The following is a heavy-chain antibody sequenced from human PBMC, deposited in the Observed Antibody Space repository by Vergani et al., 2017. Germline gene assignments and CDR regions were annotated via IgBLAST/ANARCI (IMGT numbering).Heavy chain of an antibody. D-gene: IGHD6-19*01. J-gene: IGHJ2*01. V-gene: IGHV3-21*01. CDR2: ISSSSSYI. Sequence: EVQLVESGGGLVKPGGSLRLSCAASGFTFSSYSMNWVRQAPGKGLEWVSSISSSSSYIYYADSVKGRFTISRDNAKNSLYLQINSLRAEDTAVYYCARSFIAVADPTGWYFDLWGRGTLVTVSS. CDR3: ARSFIAVADPTGWYFDL. CDR1: GFTFSSYS.